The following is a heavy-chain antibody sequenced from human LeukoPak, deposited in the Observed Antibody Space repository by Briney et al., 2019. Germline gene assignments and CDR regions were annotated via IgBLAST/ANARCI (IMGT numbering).Heavy chain of an antibody. Sequence: GGSLRLSCAASGFTFSSYAMSWVRQAPGKGLEWVSAISDSGGSTYYADSVKGRFTISGDNSKNTLYLQMNSLRAEDTAVYYCAKRAGDSSSWYYFDYWGQGTLVTVSS. D-gene: IGHD6-13*01. V-gene: IGHV3-23*01. CDR3: AKRAGDSSSWYYFDY. J-gene: IGHJ4*02. CDR1: GFTFSSYA. CDR2: ISDSGGST.